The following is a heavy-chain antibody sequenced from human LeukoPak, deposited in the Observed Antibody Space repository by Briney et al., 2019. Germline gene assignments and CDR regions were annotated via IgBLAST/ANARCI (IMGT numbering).Heavy chain of an antibody. Sequence: SETLSLTCTVSGGSFSSYYWSWIRQPPGKGLEYIGYIYYSGGTNYNPSLKSRVTISVDTSKIHFSLKLSSVTAADTAAYYCARHRGGFDLWGQGTMVTVSS. J-gene: IGHJ3*01. CDR2: IYYSGGT. CDR3: ARHRGGFDL. V-gene: IGHV4-59*01. CDR1: GGSFSSYY. D-gene: IGHD2-15*01.